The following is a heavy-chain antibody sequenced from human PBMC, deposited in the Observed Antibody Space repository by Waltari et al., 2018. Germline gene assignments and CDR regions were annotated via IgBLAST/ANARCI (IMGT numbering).Heavy chain of an antibody. CDR3: ARHHCSSTSCDRIIVGGDWFDP. J-gene: IGHJ5*02. Sequence: QLQLQESGPGLVKPSETLSLTFPVSGGSISSCSYYWGWIRQPPGKGLEWVGSMYYSGITYYNPSLKSRVTISIDTSKNQCSQKQSSVTVAETAVYYWARHHCSSTSCDRIIVGGDWFDPWGQGTLVTVSS. CDR1: GGSISSCSYY. CDR2: MYYSGIT. D-gene: IGHD2-2*01. V-gene: IGHV4-39*01.